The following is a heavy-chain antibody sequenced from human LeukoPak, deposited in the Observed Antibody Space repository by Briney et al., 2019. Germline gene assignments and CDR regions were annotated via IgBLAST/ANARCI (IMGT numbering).Heavy chain of an antibody. CDR2: IYHSGST. Sequence: PSETLSLTCTVSGYSISSGYYWGWIRQPPGKGLEWIGSIYHSGSTYYNPSLKSRVTISVDTSKNQFSLKLSSVTAADTAVYYCARHGRRITTYNWFDPWGQGTLVTVSS. V-gene: IGHV4-38-2*02. D-gene: IGHD3-10*01. CDR3: ARHGRRITTYNWFDP. J-gene: IGHJ5*02. CDR1: GYSISSGYY.